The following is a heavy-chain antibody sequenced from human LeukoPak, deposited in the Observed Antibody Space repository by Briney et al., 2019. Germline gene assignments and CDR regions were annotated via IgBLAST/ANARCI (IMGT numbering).Heavy chain of an antibody. CDR1: GGSISSYY. CDR2: IYTSGST. Sequence: SETLSLTCTVSGGSISSYYWSWIRQPAGKGLEWIGRIYTSGSTNYNPSLKSRVTMSVDTSKNQFALKLSSVTAADTAVYYCARGFESGFYGSGTYYRDWGQGTLVTVSS. CDR3: ARGFESGFYGSGTYYRD. D-gene: IGHD3-10*01. J-gene: IGHJ4*02. V-gene: IGHV4-4*07.